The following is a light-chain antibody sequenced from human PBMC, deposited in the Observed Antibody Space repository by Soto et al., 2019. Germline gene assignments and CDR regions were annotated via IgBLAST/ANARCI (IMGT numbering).Light chain of an antibody. CDR1: QSVSSN. CDR2: GAS. CDR3: QQHHNWQGP. J-gene: IGKJ1*01. Sequence: ITQDPASLALVPGEGPTLSCRASQSVSSNLAWYQQKPGQAPRLLIYGASTRATGIPARFSGSVSGKEFNEIGRRFQYSYCAVYSCQQHHNWQGPFGQGTKVDIK. V-gene: IGKV3-15*01.